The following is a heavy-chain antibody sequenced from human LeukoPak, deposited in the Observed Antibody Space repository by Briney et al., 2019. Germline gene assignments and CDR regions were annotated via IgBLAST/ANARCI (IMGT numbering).Heavy chain of an antibody. CDR2: IYPGDSDT. V-gene: IGHV5-51*01. CDR1: GYSFTSYW. D-gene: IGHD1-26*01. CDR3: ARSGSIVRALTYFDY. Sequence: GESLKISCKGSGYSFTSYWIGWVRQMPGKGLEWMGIIYPGDSDTRYSPSFQGQVTISADKSISTAYLQWSSLKASDTAMYYCARSGSIVRALTYFDYWGQGTLVTVSS. J-gene: IGHJ4*02.